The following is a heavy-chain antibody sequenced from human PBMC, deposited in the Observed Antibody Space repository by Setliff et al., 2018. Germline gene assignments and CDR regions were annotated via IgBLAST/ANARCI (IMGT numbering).Heavy chain of an antibody. Sequence: SSETLSLTCAVSGGSLNSGSYYWSWIRQSTERGLEWLGRLHTSGSTTYNPALNSRVTISVDTSTNLFSLRLTSLTAADTAVYFCARDNTILGATDHWGQGTLVTVSS. CDR2: LHTSGST. D-gene: IGHD1-26*01. CDR1: GGSLNSGSYY. J-gene: IGHJ5*02. V-gene: IGHV4-61*02. CDR3: ARDNTILGATDH.